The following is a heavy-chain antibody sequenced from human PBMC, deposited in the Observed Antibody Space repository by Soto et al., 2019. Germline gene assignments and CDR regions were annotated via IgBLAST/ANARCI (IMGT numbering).Heavy chain of an antibody. V-gene: IGHV3-30*18. CDR3: AKDGAPRYYGRSSCPPAGAY. D-gene: IGHD2-15*01. CDR1: GFTFSNYG. CDR2: ISYDGSHK. Sequence: QVQLVESGGGVVQPGRSLRLSCAGSGFTFSNYGLHWVRQAPGKGLEWVAVISYDGSHKYYADSVKGRFTISRDNSNNIVYLQMDSLRAEDTAVYYCAKDGAPRYYGRSSCPPAGAYWGQGTLITVSS. J-gene: IGHJ4*02.